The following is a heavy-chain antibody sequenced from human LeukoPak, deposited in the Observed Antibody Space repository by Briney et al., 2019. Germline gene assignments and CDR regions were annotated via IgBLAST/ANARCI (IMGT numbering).Heavy chain of an antibody. CDR1: GYTFTGYY. CDR3: ARGWSSHDSSGYYYRY. V-gene: IGHV1-2*04. J-gene: IGHJ4*02. D-gene: IGHD3-22*01. CDR2: INPNSGGT. Sequence: ASVKVSCKASGYTFTGYYMHWVRQAPGQGLEWMGWINPNSGGTNYAQKFQGWVTMTRDTSISTAYMELSRLRSDDTAVYYCARGWSSHDSSGYYYRYWGQGTLVTVSS.